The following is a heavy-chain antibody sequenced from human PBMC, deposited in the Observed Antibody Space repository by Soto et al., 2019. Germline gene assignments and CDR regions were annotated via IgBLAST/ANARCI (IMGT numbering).Heavy chain of an antibody. Sequence: QVQLVESGGGVVQPGRSLRLSCAASGFTFSSYAMHWVRQAPGKGLEWVAVISYDGSNKYYADSVKGRFTISRDNSKNTLFLQMNSLRAEDTAVYYCARVGYGVPHFDYWGQGTLVTVSS. D-gene: IGHD5-12*01. CDR3: ARVGYGVPHFDY. CDR2: ISYDGSNK. CDR1: GFTFSSYA. J-gene: IGHJ4*02. V-gene: IGHV3-30-3*01.